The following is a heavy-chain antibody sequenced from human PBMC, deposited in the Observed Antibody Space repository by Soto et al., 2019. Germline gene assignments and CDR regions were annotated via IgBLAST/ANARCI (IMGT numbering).Heavy chain of an antibody. CDR2: ISSGSDFI. V-gene: IGHV3-21*02. Sequence: EVQVVESGGGLVKPGGSLRLSCNFSFSMYSMDWVRQAPGKGLEWVASISSGSDFIKYADSVKGRFTISRDNTKNSVSLQMSSLRVEDTAMYYCTRDQGGSYDSWFDPWGRGTLDTVSS. D-gene: IGHD1-26*01. CDR1: FSMYS. J-gene: IGHJ5*02. CDR3: TRDQGGSYDSWFDP.